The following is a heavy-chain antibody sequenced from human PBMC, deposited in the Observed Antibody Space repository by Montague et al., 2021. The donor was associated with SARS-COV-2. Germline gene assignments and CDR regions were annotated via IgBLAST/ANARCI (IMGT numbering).Heavy chain of an antibody. CDR3: ARESGSGSYLVY. V-gene: IGHV4-39*01. J-gene: IGHJ4*02. CDR2: IYYSGST. D-gene: IGHD3-10*01. CDR1: GGSISSSSYY. Sequence: SETLSLTCTVSGGSISSSSYYWGWIRQPPGKGLEWIGSIYYSGSTYYNPSLKSRVTISVDTSKNQFSLKPSSVTAADTAEYYCARESGSGSYLVYWGQGTLVTVSS.